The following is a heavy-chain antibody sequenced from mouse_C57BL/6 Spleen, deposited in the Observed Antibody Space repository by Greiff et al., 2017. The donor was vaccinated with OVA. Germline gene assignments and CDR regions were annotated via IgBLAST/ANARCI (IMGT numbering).Heavy chain of an antibody. D-gene: IGHD1-1*01. CDR3: ALYGSSYDYAMDY. Sequence: QVQLKQSGAELVKPGASVKISCKASGYAFSSYWMNWVKQRPGKGLEWIGQIYPGDGDTNYNGKFKGKATLTADKSSSTAYMQLSSLTSEDSAVYFCALYGSSYDYAMDYWGQGTSVTVSS. V-gene: IGHV1-80*01. J-gene: IGHJ4*01. CDR2: IYPGDGDT. CDR1: GYAFSSYW.